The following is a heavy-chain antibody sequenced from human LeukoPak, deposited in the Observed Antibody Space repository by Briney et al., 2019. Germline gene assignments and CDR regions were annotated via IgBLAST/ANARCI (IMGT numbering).Heavy chain of an antibody. CDR1: GFTVSSNY. D-gene: IGHD2-2*02. J-gene: IGHJ4*02. CDR2: IYSGGST. CDR3: ASQEYPKLGFDY. V-gene: IGHV3-66*04. Sequence: GGPLRLSCAASGFTVSSNYMSWVRQAPGKGLEWVSVIYSGGSTYYADSVKGRFTISRDNSKNTLYLQMNSLRAEDTAVYYCASQEYPKLGFDYWGQGTLVTVSS.